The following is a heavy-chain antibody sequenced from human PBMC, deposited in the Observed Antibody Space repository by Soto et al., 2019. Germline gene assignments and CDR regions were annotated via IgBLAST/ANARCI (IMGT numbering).Heavy chain of an antibody. CDR1: GFTFSSYA. V-gene: IGHV3-23*01. CDR2: ISGSGGST. D-gene: IGHD3-3*01. J-gene: IGHJ6*02. CDR3: AKGLLRFLEWPFYYYGMDV. Sequence: GGSLRLSCAASGFTFSSYAMSWVRQAPGKGLEWVSAISGSGGSTYYADSVKGRFTISRDNSKNTLYLQMNSLRAEDTAVYYCAKGLLRFLEWPFYYYGMDVWGQGTTVTVSS.